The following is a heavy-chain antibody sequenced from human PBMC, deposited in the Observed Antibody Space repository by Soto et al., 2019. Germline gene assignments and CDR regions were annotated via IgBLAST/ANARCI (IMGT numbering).Heavy chain of an antibody. CDR3: ARVLGRGYSGFPPGY. Sequence: GGSLRLSCAASGFTFTNAWMSWVRQVPGKGLEWIANIKQDGSEKYYVDSVKGRFTISRDNAKNSLYLQMNSLRAEDTAVYYCARVLGRGYSGFPPGYWGQGTLVTVSS. V-gene: IGHV3-7*01. J-gene: IGHJ4*02. CDR2: IKQDGSEK. D-gene: IGHD5-12*01. CDR1: GFTFTNAW.